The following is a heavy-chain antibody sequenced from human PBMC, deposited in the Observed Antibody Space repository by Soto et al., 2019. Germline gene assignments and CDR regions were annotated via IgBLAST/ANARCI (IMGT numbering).Heavy chain of an antibody. D-gene: IGHD6-13*01. J-gene: IGHJ4*02. Sequence: EVHLVESGGGLVRPGGSLRLSCAASGFTFSDHYMDWLRQAPGKGLEWVGRSRNRANSYTTEYAASVRGRFTISRDDSNDSLFLQMNSLQIEETAVYYCARGLHYSGHFYFDDWGQGTLVTVSS. V-gene: IGHV3-72*01. CDR1: GFTFSDHY. CDR3: ARGLHYSGHFYFDD. CDR2: SRNRANSYTT.